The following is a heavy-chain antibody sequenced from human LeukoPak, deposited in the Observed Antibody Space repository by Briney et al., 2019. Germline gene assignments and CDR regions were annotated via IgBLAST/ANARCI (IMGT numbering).Heavy chain of an antibody. Sequence: ASVKVSCKASGYTFTSYGISWVRQAPGQGLEWMGWISAYNGNTNYAQKLQGRVTMTTDTSTSTAYMELRSLRSDDTAVYYCAREGGYSSSWYEGWFDPWGQGTLVTASS. D-gene: IGHD6-13*01. CDR1: GYTFTSYG. V-gene: IGHV1-18*01. CDR3: AREGGYSSSWYEGWFDP. J-gene: IGHJ5*02. CDR2: ISAYNGNT.